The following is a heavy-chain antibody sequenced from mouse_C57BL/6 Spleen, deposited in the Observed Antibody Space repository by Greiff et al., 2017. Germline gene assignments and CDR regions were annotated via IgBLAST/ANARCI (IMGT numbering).Heavy chain of an antibody. CDR2: ISDGGSYT. D-gene: IGHD2-4*01. CDR1: GFTFSSYA. V-gene: IGHV5-4*01. J-gene: IGHJ2*01. Sequence: EVQLVESGAGLVKPGGSLKLSCAASGFTFSSYAMSWVRQTPEQSLEWVATISDGGSYTYYPDNVKGRFTFSGDNAKNNLDLQMGHLKSEDTAMYDCAREGYDNDRTLWYWGQGTTLTVSS. CDR3: AREGYDNDRTLWY.